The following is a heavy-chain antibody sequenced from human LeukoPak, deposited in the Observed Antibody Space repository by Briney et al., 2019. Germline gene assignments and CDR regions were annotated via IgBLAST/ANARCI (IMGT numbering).Heavy chain of an antibody. CDR3: VRYLRDSGTYAFDW. CDR1: GFSIKGYY. D-gene: IGHD3-10*01. Sequence: SETLSLTCAVSGFSIKGYYWSWVRQPPGKRLEWIGYVYYSGSTNYNPSLSSRVTMSADTSKNQFSLKLNSLTAADTATYYCVRYLRDSGTYAFDWWGQRILVTVSA. V-gene: IGHV4-59*12. CDR2: VYYSGST. J-gene: IGHJ4*02.